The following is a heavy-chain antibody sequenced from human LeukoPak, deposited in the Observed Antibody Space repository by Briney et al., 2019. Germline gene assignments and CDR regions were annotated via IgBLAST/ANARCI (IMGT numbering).Heavy chain of an antibody. CDR2: ISWKSGTI. CDR1: GFTFSSYA. CDR3: AKGGGYDNRAYYFDY. V-gene: IGHV3-9*01. Sequence: GGSLRLSCAASGFTFSSYAMSWVRQAPGKGLEWVSGISWKSGTIGYADSVKGRFTISRDNAKNSLYLQMNSLRAEDTALYYCAKGGGYDNRAYYFDYWGQGTLVTVSS. J-gene: IGHJ4*02. D-gene: IGHD5-12*01.